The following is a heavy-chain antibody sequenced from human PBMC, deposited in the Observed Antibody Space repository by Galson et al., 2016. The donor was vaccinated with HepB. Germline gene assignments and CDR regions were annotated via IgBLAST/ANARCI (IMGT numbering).Heavy chain of an antibody. D-gene: IGHD3-3*01. J-gene: IGHJ4*02. CDR1: GFTSSSYA. Sequence: SLRLSCAASGFTSSSYAMSWVRQAPGKGLEWVSAISNTGGSTYYADSVKGRFTISRDNSKNTLYLQTNSLRAEDTALYYCAKDTGYDFWSGYYQIFDSWGQGTLVTVSS. CDR3: AKDTGYDFWSGYYQIFDS. CDR2: ISNTGGST. V-gene: IGHV3-23*01.